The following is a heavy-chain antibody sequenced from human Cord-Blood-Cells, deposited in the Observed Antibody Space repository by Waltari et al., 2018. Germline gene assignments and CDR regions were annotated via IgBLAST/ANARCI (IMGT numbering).Heavy chain of an antibody. D-gene: IGHD1-7*01. Sequence: QVQLVQSGAEVKKPGASVKVSCKVSGYTLTELSMHWVRQAPGKGLEWMGGFDTEEDKTIYAKKFQGRVTMTEDTSTDTAYMELSSLRSEDTAVYYCATRRHHWNYVVGGSFDYWGQGILVTVSS. J-gene: IGHJ4*02. CDR3: ATRRHHWNYVVGGSFDY. V-gene: IGHV1-24*01. CDR1: GYTLTELS. CDR2: FDTEEDKT.